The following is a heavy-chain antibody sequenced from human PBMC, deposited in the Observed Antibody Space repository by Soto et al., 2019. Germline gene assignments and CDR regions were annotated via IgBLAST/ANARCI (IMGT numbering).Heavy chain of an antibody. CDR1: GFTFSAYG. CDR2: LSYHLSSE. CDR3: AKELDRYSAAWFDIDD. D-gene: IGHD1-26*01. Sequence: GGSLRLSCAASGFTFSAYGMHWVRQAPGKGLEWLAVLSYHLSSEFYADAVKGRFTISRGNSKNTLYLQMNSLRPEDTAVYYCAKELDRYSAAWFDIDDWGQGTLVTVSS. V-gene: IGHV3-30*18. J-gene: IGHJ4*02.